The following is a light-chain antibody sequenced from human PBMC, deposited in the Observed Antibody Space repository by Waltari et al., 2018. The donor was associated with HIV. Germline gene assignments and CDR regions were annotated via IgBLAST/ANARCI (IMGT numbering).Light chain of an antibody. CDR2: DAS. CDR1: QNIGNY. J-gene: IGKJ5*01. Sequence: EVVLTQSPSTLSLSQGERATLSCRASQNIGNYLAWYQQKPGQARRLLIYDASTRASGIPARFSGSGSGTDFTLTISSLEPEDVAVYYCQQRSNWPPVTFGQGTRLEI. CDR3: QQRSNWPPVT. V-gene: IGKV3-11*01.